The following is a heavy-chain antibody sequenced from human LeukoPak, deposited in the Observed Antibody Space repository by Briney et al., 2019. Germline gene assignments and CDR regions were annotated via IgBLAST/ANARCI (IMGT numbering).Heavy chain of an antibody. Sequence: GGSLRLSCAASGFTFSDYYMSWIRQAPGKGLEWVSYIGSSGRTIYYADSVKGRFTISRDNAKNSLYLQMNSLRAEDTAVYYCARVEDYDILTGFDYWGQGTLVTVSS. D-gene: IGHD3-9*01. CDR1: GFTFSDYY. CDR2: IGSSGRTI. J-gene: IGHJ4*02. V-gene: IGHV3-11*04. CDR3: ARVEDYDILTGFDY.